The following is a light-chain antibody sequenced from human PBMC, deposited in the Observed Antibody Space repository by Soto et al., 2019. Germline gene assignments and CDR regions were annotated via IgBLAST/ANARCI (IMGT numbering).Light chain of an antibody. CDR2: DSS. Sequence: PSQTISSWLAWYQQKPGKAPNLLISDSSDLQSGVPSRFSGSGSGTEFTLTINSLQPDDFATYYCQQYSVYWTFGQGTKVDI. CDR3: QQYSVYWT. V-gene: IGKV1-5*01. J-gene: IGKJ1*01. CDR1: QTISSW.